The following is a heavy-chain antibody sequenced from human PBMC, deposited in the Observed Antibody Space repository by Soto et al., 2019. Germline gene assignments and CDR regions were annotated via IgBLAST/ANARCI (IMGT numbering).Heavy chain of an antibody. V-gene: IGHV1-24*01. J-gene: IGHJ4*02. Sequence: ASVKVSCKVSGYTLTELSMHWVRQAPGKGLEWMGGFDPEDGETIYAQKFQGRVTMTEDTSTDTAYMELSSLRSEDTAVYYCATPVPKGQWLPHYYFDDRGQGTLVTVSS. D-gene: IGHD6-19*01. CDR1: GYTLTELS. CDR2: FDPEDGET. CDR3: ATPVPKGQWLPHYYFDD.